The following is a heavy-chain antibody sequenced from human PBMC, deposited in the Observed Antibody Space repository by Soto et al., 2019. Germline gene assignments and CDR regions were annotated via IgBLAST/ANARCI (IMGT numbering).Heavy chain of an antibody. D-gene: IGHD2-15*01. J-gene: IGHJ4*02. Sequence: ASVKVSCKASGYTFTSYAMHWVRQAPGQRLEWMGWINAGNGNTKYSQKFQGRVTITRDTSTSTAYMELRSLRSDDTAVYYCARGYISRGIVVVVAATDYWGQGTLVTVSS. CDR2: INAGNGNT. V-gene: IGHV1-3*01. CDR3: ARGYISRGIVVVVAATDY. CDR1: GYTFTSYA.